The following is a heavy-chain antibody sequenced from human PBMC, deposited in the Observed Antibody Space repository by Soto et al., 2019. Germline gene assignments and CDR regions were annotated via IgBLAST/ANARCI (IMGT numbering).Heavy chain of an antibody. CDR2: VYYTGST. CDR1: GDSISTFY. V-gene: IGHV4-59*01. D-gene: IGHD3-22*01. J-gene: IGHJ4*02. Sequence: SETLSLTCTVSGDSISTFYWGWMRQSPGKELEWIGYVYYTGSTNYNPSLKSRVTISVDRFKNQFSLELTSANAADTAVYYCARGRTVRNYADDSSDYFYFFDYWGQGTLVTVSS. CDR3: ARGRTVRNYADDSSDYFYFFDY.